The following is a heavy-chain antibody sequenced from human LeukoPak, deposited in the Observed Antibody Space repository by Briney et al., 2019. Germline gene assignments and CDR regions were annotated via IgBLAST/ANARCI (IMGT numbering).Heavy chain of an antibody. CDR1: GFTFSSYA. CDR3: VKVSIPAMVDY. J-gene: IGHJ4*02. CDR2: ISSNGGST. D-gene: IGHD5-18*01. Sequence: GGSLRLSCSASGFTFSSYAMHWVRQAPGKGLEYVSAISSNGGSTYYADSVKGRFTIPRDNSKNTLYLQMSSLRAEDTAVYYCVKVSIPAMVDYWGQGTLVTVSS. V-gene: IGHV3-64D*06.